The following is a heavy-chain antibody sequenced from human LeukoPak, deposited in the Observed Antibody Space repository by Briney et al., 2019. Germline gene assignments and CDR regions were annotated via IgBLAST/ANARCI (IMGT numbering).Heavy chain of an antibody. V-gene: IGHV4-34*01. CDR1: GGSFSGYY. J-gene: IGHJ4*02. CDR2: INHSGST. CDR3: ASLSAPPYSYDFWSGYRFDY. D-gene: IGHD3-3*01. Sequence: SETLSLTCAVYGGSFSGYYWSWIRQPPGKGLEWIGEINHSGSTNYNPSLKSRVTISVDTSKNQFSLKLSSVTAADTAVYYCASLSAPPYSYDFWSGYRFDYWGQGTLVTVSS.